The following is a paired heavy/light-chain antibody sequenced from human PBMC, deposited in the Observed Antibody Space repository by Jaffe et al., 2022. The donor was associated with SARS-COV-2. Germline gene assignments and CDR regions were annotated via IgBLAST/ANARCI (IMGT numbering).Light chain of an antibody. CDR1: SSDVGSYNR. CDR2: EVS. J-gene: IGLJ1*01. V-gene: IGLV2-18*02. Sequence: QSALTQPPSVSGSPGQSVTISCTGTSSDVGSYNRVSWYQQPPGTAPKLMIYEVSNRPSGVPDRFSGSKSGNTASLTISGLQAEDEADYYCSSYTSSSTYVFGTGTKVTVL. CDR3: SSYTSSSTYV.
Heavy chain of an antibody. Sequence: EVQLVESGGGLVQPGGSLRLSCAASGFTVSSNYMSWVRQAPGKGLEWVSVIYSGGSTNYADSVKGRFTISRDNSKNTLYLQMNSLRTEDTAVYYCARDRWEYSNSWYYYGMDVWGQGTTVTVSS. CDR2: IYSGGST. V-gene: IGHV3-66*02. J-gene: IGHJ6*02. CDR1: GFTVSSNY. D-gene: IGHD6-13*01. CDR3: ARDRWEYSNSWYYYGMDV.